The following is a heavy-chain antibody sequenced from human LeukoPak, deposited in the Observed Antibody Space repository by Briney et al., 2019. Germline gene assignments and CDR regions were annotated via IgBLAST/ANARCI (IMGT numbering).Heavy chain of an antibody. CDR2: IIPIFGTA. V-gene: IGHV1-69*05. CDR3: ASGGEYYDYVWGSYRPHGYAFDI. CDR1: GGTFSSYA. J-gene: IGHJ3*02. D-gene: IGHD3-16*02. Sequence: SVKVSCKASGGTFSSYAISWVRQAPGQGLEWMGRIIPIFGTANYAQKFQGRVTITTDESTSTAYLELSSLRSEDTAVYYCASGGEYYDYVWGSYRPHGYAFDIWGQGTMVTVSS.